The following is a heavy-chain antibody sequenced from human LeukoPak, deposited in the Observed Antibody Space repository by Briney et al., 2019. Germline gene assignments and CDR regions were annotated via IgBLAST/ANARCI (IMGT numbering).Heavy chain of an antibody. J-gene: IGHJ4*02. CDR3: TRHGGGTSGYTIDY. D-gene: IGHD3-22*01. CDR1: GFTFSGSA. CDR2: IRSKANSYAT. V-gene: IGHV3-73*01. Sequence: GGSLRLSCAASGFTFSGSAMHWVRQASGKGLEWVGRIRSKANSYATAYAASVKGRFTISRDDSKNTAYLQMNSLKTEDTAVYYCTRHGGGTSGYTIDYWGQGTLVTVSS.